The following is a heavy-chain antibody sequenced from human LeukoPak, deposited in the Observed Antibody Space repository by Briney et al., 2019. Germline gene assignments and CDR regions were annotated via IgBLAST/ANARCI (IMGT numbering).Heavy chain of an antibody. CDR1: GFNFTNAW. CDR3: TDPPTSL. V-gene: IGHV3-15*01. Sequence: GGSLRLSCAASGFNFTNAWASWVRQAPGKGLEWLGRIKSKADGGTTENAAPVKDRFAISRDDSKNTLYLQMNNLKTEDTAVYYCTDPPTSLWGQGILVTVSS. CDR2: IKSKADGGTT. J-gene: IGHJ4*02. D-gene: IGHD5-12*01.